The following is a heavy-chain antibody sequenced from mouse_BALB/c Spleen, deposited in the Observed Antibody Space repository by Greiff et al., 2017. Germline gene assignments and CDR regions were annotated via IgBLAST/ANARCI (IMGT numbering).Heavy chain of an antibody. D-gene: IGHD2-14*01. V-gene: IGHV5-17*02. CDR1: GFTFSSFG. CDR3: ARDYYRYLDY. Sequence: EVKLVESGGGLVQPGGSRKLSCAASGFTFSSFGMHWVRQAPEKGLVWVAYISSGSSTIYYADTVKGRFTISRDNPKNTLFLQMTSLRSEDTAMYYCARDYYRYLDYWGQGTTLTVSS. CDR2: ISSGSSTI. J-gene: IGHJ2*01.